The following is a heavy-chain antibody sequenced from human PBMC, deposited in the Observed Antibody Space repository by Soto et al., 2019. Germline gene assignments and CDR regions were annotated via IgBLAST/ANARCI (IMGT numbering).Heavy chain of an antibody. D-gene: IGHD1-26*01. V-gene: IGHV3-23*04. CDR1: GFIFSNYV. CDR3: AKRPRALLTFDY. J-gene: IGHJ4*02. Sequence: EVQLVDSGGGLVQPGGSLRLSCAASGFIFSNYVMSWVRQAPGKGLEWVSSISDSGGTSYYAESVKGRFTISRDNSKNPLYLQMNSLRAEDTAIYYCAKRPRALLTFDYWGQGTLVTVSS. CDR2: ISDSGGTS.